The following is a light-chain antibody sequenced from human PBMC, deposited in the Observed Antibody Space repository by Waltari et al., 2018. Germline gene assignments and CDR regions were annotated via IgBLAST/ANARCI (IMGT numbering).Light chain of an antibody. V-gene: IGKV3-20*01. CDR2: GAY. CDR3: QQYGSSVLYT. CDR1: QMITRRY. J-gene: IGKJ2*01. Sequence: RVRQMITRRYLAWYLQKPGQAPTLLIYGAYSSAAGIPDRFGGSGSGTDFTLTISRLEPEDFEVYYCQQYGSSVLYTFGQGTKLEIK.